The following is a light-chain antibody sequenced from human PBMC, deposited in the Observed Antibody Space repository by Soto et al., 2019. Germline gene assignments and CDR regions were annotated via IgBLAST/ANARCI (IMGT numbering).Light chain of an antibody. V-gene: IGKV3-20*01. CDR2: GAS. CDR1: QSISSSF. CDR3: QQYGSSYPWT. Sequence: EIVLTQSPGILSLSPGERASLSCGASQSISSSFLAWYQQKPGQAPRLLIYGASSRATGIPDRFSGTGSETDFTLTISRLEPEDFAVYYCQQYGSSYPWTFGQGTKVDI. J-gene: IGKJ1*01.